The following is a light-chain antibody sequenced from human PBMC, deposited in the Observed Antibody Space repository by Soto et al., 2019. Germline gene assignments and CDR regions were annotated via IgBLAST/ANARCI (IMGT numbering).Light chain of an antibody. CDR1: SSDIGGYNY. V-gene: IGLV2-14*01. CDR2: DVT. CDR3: SSYTTSSTLVV. Sequence: QSALTQPASVSGSAGLSITISCTGASSDIGGYNYVSWYQQQPGKAPKLMIYDVTHRPSGVSNRFSGSKSGNTASLTISGLQADDESHYYCSSYTTSSTLVVFGGGTKLTVL. J-gene: IGLJ2*01.